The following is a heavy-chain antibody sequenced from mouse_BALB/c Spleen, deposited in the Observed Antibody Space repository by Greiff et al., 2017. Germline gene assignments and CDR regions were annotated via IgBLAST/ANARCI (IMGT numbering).Heavy chain of an antibody. CDR2: IWSGGST. Sequence: VKLMESGPGLVQPSQSLSITCTVSGFSLTSYGVHWVRQSPGKGLEWLGVIWSGGSTDYNAAFISRLSISKDNSKSQVLFKMNSLQANDTAIYYLARKNYLGYDRAMDYWGHGTTRTVSS. V-gene: IGHV2-2*02. D-gene: IGHD2-2*01. CDR3: ARKNYLGYDRAMDY. CDR1: GFSLTSYG. J-gene: IGHJ2*01.